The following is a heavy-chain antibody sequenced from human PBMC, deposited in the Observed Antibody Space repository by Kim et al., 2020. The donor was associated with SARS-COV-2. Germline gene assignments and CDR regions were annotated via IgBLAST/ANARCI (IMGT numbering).Heavy chain of an antibody. D-gene: IGHD5-18*01. J-gene: IGHJ4*02. V-gene: IGHV3-11*06. Sequence: SVKGRFTSSRDNAKNSLYLQMNSLRAEDTAVYYCARVRDTAMVRGYDFDYWGQGTLVTVSS. CDR3: ARVRDTAMVRGYDFDY.